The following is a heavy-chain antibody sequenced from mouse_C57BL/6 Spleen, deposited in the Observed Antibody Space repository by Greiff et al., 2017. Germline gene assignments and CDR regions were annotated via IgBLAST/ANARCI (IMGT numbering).Heavy chain of an antibody. CDR3: ARRGYGNDFDY. CDR2: IYPGDGDT. Sequence: VQLQQSGAELVKPGASVKISCKASGYAFSSYWMNWVKQRPGKGLEWIGQIYPGDGDTNYNGTFKGKATLTADKSSSTAYMQLSSLTSEDAAVYFCARRGYGNDFDYWGQGTTLTVSS. D-gene: IGHD2-1*01. CDR1: GYAFSSYW. J-gene: IGHJ2*01. V-gene: IGHV1-80*01.